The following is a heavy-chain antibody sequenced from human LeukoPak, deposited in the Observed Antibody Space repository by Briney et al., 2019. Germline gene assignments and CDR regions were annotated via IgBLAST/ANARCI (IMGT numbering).Heavy chain of an antibody. CDR1: GFTFSTHG. D-gene: IGHD3-10*01. CDR2: TWWDESNK. J-gene: IGHJ6*02. CDR3: GRGFGADYYGSVGSRDQYFYMMDV. Sequence: PGGSLRLSCTASGFTFSTHGMQWARQAPGKGLEWVAGTWWDESNKYYADSVKGRFTISRDKSKNTLYLQMNSLRAEDTAVYYCGRGFGADYYGSVGSRDQYFYMMDVWGQGTAVTVSS. V-gene: IGHV3-33*01.